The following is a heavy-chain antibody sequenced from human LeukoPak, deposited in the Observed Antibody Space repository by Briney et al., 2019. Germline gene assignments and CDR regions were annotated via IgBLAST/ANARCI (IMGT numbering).Heavy chain of an antibody. Sequence: ASVKVSCKASGYTFTSYGISWVRQAPGQGLEWMGWISAYNGNTNYAQKLQGRVTMTTDTSTSTAYMELRSLRSEDTAVYYCASPRWYYDSSGYLLDYWGQGTLVTVSS. CDR1: GYTFTSYG. J-gene: IGHJ4*02. V-gene: IGHV1-18*01. CDR3: ASPRWYYDSSGYLLDY. D-gene: IGHD3-22*01. CDR2: ISAYNGNT.